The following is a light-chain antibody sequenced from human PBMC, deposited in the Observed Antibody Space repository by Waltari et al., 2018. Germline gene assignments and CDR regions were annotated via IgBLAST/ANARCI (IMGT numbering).Light chain of an antibody. CDR3: CSYAGSSTSV. V-gene: IGLV3-19*01. CDR2: GRN. CDR1: TRRNFY. J-gene: IGLJ3*02. Sequence: SSELTQDPAVSVALGQTVTITCQGDTRRNFYATWYQQKPGQAPVIVIDGRNKRPSGIPDRFSGSKSGNTASLTISGLQAEDEADYYCCSYAGSSTSVFGGGTKLTVL.